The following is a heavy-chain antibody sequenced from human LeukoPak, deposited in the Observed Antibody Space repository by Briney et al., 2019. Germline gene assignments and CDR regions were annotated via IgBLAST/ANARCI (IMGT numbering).Heavy chain of an antibody. J-gene: IGHJ5*02. D-gene: IGHD6-6*01. CDR3: ARMDLSSSSWFDP. CDR1: GGSFSGYY. CDR2: INHSGST. V-gene: IGHV4-34*01. Sequence: PSATLSLTCAAYGGSFSGYYWSWIRQPPGKGLEWIGEINHSGSTNYNPSLKSRVTISVDTSKNQFSLKLSSVTAADTAVYYCARMDLSSSSWFDPWGQGTLVTVSS.